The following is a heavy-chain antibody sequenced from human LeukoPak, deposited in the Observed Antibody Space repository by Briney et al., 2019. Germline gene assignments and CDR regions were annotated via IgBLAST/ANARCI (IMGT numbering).Heavy chain of an antibody. V-gene: IGHV3-33*01. J-gene: IGHJ4*02. CDR3: ARDSSGWYQFDY. CDR2: IWYDGSNK. D-gene: IGHD6-19*01. Sequence: GKSLRLSCAASGFIFSTYGMHWVRQAPGKGLEWVALIWYDGSNKFYADSVKGRFTISRDISKNTLYLQMNSLRAEDTAVYYCARDSSGWYQFDYWGQGTLVTVSS. CDR1: GFIFSTYG.